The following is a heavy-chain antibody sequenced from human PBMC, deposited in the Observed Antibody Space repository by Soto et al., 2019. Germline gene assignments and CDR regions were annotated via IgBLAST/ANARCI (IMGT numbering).Heavy chain of an antibody. D-gene: IGHD2-15*01. CDR3: ATWGCSGGSCYSRFWFDP. Sequence: SETLSLTCTVFGGSISRDYWSWIRQPPGKGLEWIGHISYSGSTTYNPSLKSRVTISVDTSKNQFSLKLSSVTAADTAVYYCATWGCSGGSCYSRFWFDPWGQGTLVTVS. V-gene: IGHV4-59*01. CDR1: GGSISRDY. CDR2: ISYSGST. J-gene: IGHJ5*02.